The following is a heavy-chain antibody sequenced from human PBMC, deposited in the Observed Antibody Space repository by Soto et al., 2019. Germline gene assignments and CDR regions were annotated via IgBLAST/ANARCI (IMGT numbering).Heavy chain of an antibody. V-gene: IGHV1-58*01. CDR2: IVVGSGNT. D-gene: IGHD3-16*01. J-gene: IGHJ3*02. Sequence: QMQLVQSGPEVKKPGTSVKVSCKASGFTFTSSAVQWVRQARGQRLEWIGWIVVGSGNTNYAQKFQERVTMTTDTSTSTAYMELRSLRSDDTAVYYCARLSYDYVWGSSRPSAFDIWGQGTMVTVSS. CDR3: ARLSYDYVWGSSRPSAFDI. CDR1: GFTFTSSA.